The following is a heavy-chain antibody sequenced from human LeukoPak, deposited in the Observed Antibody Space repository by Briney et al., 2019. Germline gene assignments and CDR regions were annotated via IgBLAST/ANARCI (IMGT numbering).Heavy chain of an antibody. CDR1: GGSISSYY. J-gene: IGHJ3*02. V-gene: IGHV4-4*09. D-gene: IGHD3-3*01. CDR2: IYTSGST. Sequence: SETLSLTCTVSGGSISSYYWSWIRQPPGKGLEWIGYIYTSGSTNYNPSLKSRVTISVDTSKHQFSLKLSSVTAADTAVYYCARVSPQLRFLEWLLAFDIWGQGTMVTVSS. CDR3: ARVSPQLRFLEWLLAFDI.